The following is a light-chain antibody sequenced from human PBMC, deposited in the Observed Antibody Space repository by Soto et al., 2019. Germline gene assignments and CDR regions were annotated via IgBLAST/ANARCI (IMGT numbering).Light chain of an antibody. CDR3: QQYESTPPT. V-gene: IGKV4-1*01. CDR1: QSVLYSSNNKNY. CDR2: WAS. Sequence: IVMTQSPDSLAVSLGERATINCKSSQSVLYSSNNKNYLAWYQQRPGQPPKLLIYWASTRESGVPDRFSGRGSGTDFTLTITSLQAEDVAVYDCQQYESTPPTFGQGTKLEIK. J-gene: IGKJ2*01.